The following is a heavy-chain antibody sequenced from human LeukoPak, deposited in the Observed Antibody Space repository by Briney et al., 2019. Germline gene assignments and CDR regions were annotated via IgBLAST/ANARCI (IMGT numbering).Heavy chain of an antibody. CDR2: INPSGGGT. CDR3: AREPPGSRPGDDY. J-gene: IGHJ4*02. CDR1: GCTFTGYY. D-gene: IGHD6-6*01. V-gene: IGHV1-46*01. Sequence: ASVKVSCKASGCTFTGYYMHWVRQAPGQGLEWMGIINPSGGGTSYAQKFQGRVTMTRDMSTSTVYMELSSLRSEDTAVYYCAREPPGSRPGDDYWGQGTLVTVSS.